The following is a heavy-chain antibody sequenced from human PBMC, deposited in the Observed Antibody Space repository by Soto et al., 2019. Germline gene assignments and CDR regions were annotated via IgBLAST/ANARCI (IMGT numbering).Heavy chain of an antibody. J-gene: IGHJ2*01. D-gene: IGHD6-13*01. Sequence: EVQLVESGGGLVQPGGSLRLSCAASGFTFSSYSMNWVRQAPGKGLEWVSYISSSSSTIYYADSVKGRFTISRDNAKNSLYLQMNSLRAEDTALYYCARLVRSLQQQLVAWYFDLWGRGTLVTVSS. CDR3: ARLVRSLQQQLVAWYFDL. V-gene: IGHV3-48*01. CDR1: GFTFSSYS. CDR2: ISSSSSTI.